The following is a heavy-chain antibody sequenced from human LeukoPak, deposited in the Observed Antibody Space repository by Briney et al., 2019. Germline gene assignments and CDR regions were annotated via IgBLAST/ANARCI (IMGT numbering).Heavy chain of an antibody. D-gene: IGHD3-10*01. CDR3: ARVNYYGSGWGESNY. CDR1: GYTFTSYG. CDR2: ISAYNGNT. J-gene: IGHJ4*02. Sequence: ASVKVSCKASGYTFTSYGISWVRQPPGQGLEWMGWISAYNGNTNYAQKLQGRVTMTTDTSTSTAYMELRSLRSDDTAVYYCARVNYYGSGWGESNYWGQGTLVTVSS. V-gene: IGHV1-18*01.